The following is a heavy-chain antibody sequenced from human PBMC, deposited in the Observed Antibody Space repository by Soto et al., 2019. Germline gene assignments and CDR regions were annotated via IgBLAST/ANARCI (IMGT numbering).Heavy chain of an antibody. CDR1: GFTFSNAW. J-gene: IGHJ6*02. V-gene: IGHV3-15*07. D-gene: IGHD3-10*01. CDR3: TTSITMVRGVPGYYYYYGMDV. CDR2: IKSKTDGGTT. Sequence: GSLRLSCAASGFTFSNAWMNWVRQAPGKGLEWVGRIKSKTDGGTTDYAAPVKGRFTISRDDSKNTLYLQMNSLKTEDTAVYYCTTSITMVRGVPGYYYYYGMDVWGQGTTVTVSS.